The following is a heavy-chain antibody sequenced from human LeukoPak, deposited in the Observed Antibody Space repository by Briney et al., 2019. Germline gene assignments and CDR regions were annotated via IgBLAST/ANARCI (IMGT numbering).Heavy chain of an antibody. Sequence: GGSLRLSCAASGFTVSSNYMSWVRQAPGKGLEWVSVIYSGGSTYYADSVKGRFTISRDNAKNSLYLQMNSLRAEDTAVYYCATYSSLNAREFQYWGQGTLVTVSS. V-gene: IGHV3-53*01. D-gene: IGHD3-22*01. J-gene: IGHJ1*01. CDR2: IYSGGST. CDR3: ATYSSLNAREFQY. CDR1: GFTVSSNY.